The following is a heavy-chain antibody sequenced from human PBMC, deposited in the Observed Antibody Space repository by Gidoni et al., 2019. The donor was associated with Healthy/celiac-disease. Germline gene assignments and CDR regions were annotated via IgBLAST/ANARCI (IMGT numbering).Heavy chain of an antibody. Sequence: EVQLVESGGGLIKPGGSLRLSCAASGFTVSSNYMSWVRQAPGKGLEWVSVIYSGGSPYSADSVKCRFTISRDNSKNTLYLQMHSLRAEDTAVYYCARGRIYPHAFDIWGQGTMVTVSS. D-gene: IGHD2-15*01. V-gene: IGHV3-53*01. CDR3: ARGRIYPHAFDI. J-gene: IGHJ3*02. CDR2: IYSGGSP. CDR1: GFTVSSNY.